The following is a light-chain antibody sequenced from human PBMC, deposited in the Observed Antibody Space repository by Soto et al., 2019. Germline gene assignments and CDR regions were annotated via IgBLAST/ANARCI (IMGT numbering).Light chain of an antibody. Sequence: DIQMTQSPSTLSASVGDRVTITCRASQSISSWLAWYQQKPGKAPKLLIYKASILESGVPSRFSGSESGTEFTLTISSLQPDDFATYYCQQYNSYSWTFGQGPKVEIK. J-gene: IGKJ1*01. CDR1: QSISSW. CDR2: KAS. V-gene: IGKV1-5*03. CDR3: QQYNSYSWT.